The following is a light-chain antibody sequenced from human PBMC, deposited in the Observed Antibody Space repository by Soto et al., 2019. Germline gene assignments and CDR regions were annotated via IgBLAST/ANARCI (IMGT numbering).Light chain of an antibody. V-gene: IGLV4-69*01. CDR3: QTWGTGIHV. CDR2: LNSDGSH. CDR1: SGHSSYA. Sequence: QPVLTQSPSASASLGASVKLTCTLSSGHSSYAIAWHQQQPEKGPRYLMKLNSDGSHSKGDGIPDRFSGSSSGAERYLIISILQSEDEADYDCQTWGTGIHVFGTGTKLTVL. J-gene: IGLJ1*01.